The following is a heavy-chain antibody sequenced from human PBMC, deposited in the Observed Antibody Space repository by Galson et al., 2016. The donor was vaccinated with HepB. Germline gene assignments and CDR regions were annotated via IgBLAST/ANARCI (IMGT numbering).Heavy chain of an antibody. CDR2: IHYSGST. CDR3: ARPSYYETSGIGSWAFDI. J-gene: IGHJ3*02. CDR1: GGSISSSSNY. V-gene: IGHV4-39*02. Sequence: SETLSLTCTVSGGSISSSSNYWGWIRQPPGKGLEWIASIHYSGSTYYNPSLSSRVTISADTSKNHFSLSLSSVTAADTAAYYCARPSYYETSGIGSWAFDIWGQGTMVTVSS. D-gene: IGHD3-22*01.